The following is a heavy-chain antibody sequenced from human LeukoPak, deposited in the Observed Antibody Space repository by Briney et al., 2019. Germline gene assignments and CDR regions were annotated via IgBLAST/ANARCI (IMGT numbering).Heavy chain of an antibody. CDR1: GFTVSSNY. Sequence: PGGSLRLSSAASGFTVSSNYMSWVRQAPGKGLEWVSVIYSGGSTYYADSVKGRFTISRDNSKNTLYLQMNSLRAGDTAVYYCARDSSTNSYYYYYMDVWGKGTTVTVSS. D-gene: IGHD2-2*01. J-gene: IGHJ6*03. CDR2: IYSGGST. V-gene: IGHV3-53*01. CDR3: ARDSSTNSYYYYYMDV.